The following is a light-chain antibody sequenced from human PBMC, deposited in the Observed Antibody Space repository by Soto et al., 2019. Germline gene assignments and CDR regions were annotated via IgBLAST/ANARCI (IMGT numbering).Light chain of an antibody. J-gene: IGLJ1*01. Sequence: QSALTQPASVSGSPGQSITISCTGTSSDVGGYNYVSWYQQHPGKAPKLMIYEVSNRPSGVSNHFSGSKSANTASLTISGLQAEDEADHYCSSYTSSSTLVFGTGTKLT. CDR3: SSYTSSSTLV. CDR2: EVS. V-gene: IGLV2-14*01. CDR1: SSDVGGYNY.